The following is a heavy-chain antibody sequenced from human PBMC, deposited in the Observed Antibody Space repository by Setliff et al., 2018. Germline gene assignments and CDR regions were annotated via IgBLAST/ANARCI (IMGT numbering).Heavy chain of an antibody. J-gene: IGHJ4*02. CDR3: XXXXXXXXATQYFDY. CDR1: XFTFNNED. CDR2: IRGSGGST. V-gene: IGHV3-23*01. Sequence: GGSLRLSXAASXFTFNNEDMNWXRQAPGKGLEWVSTIRGSGGSTYYADSVXXRFRISRANSKHTLYLQLNSPXXEYXXVYYYXXXXXXXXATQYFDYWGQGTLVTVSS.